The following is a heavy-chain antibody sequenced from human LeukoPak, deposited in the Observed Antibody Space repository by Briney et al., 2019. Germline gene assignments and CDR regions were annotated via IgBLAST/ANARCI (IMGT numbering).Heavy chain of an antibody. CDR2: IYDSGST. CDR3: ARGGLTMVRGVPGLSDY. D-gene: IGHD3-10*01. CDR1: GGSIRSSYYY. Sequence: PSETLSLTCTVSGGSIRSSYYYWGWIRQPPGKGLEWIGSIYDSGSTYYNPSLKSRVTISVDTSKNQFSLKLSSVTAADTAVYYCARGGLTMVRGVPGLSDYWGQGTLVTVSS. V-gene: IGHV4-39*07. J-gene: IGHJ4*02.